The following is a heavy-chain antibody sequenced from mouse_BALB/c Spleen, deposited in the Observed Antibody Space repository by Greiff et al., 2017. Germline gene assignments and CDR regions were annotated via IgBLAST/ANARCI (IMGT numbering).Heavy chain of an antibody. J-gene: IGHJ2*01. CDR3: ARAPITTVVATDYFDY. V-gene: IGHV1S135*01. CDR2: IDPYNGGT. Sequence: EVKVVESGPELVKPGASVKVSCKASGYAFTSYNMYWVKQSHGKSLEWIGYIDPYNGGTSYNQKFKGKATLTVDKSSSTAYMHLNSLTSEDSAVYYCARAPITTVVATDYFDYWGQGTTLTVSS. CDR1: GYAFTSYN. D-gene: IGHD1-1*01.